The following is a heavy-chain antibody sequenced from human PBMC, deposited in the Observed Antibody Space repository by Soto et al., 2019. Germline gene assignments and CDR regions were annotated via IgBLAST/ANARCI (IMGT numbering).Heavy chain of an antibody. J-gene: IGHJ4*02. CDR1: GFTFSSYA. Sequence: QVPLVESGGGVVQPGRSLRLSCAASGFTFSSYAMHWVRQAPGKGLEWVAVVSYDGNTRYYAASVQGRFTVSRDNSKNTLYLQMNSLTVEDTAAYYCAKLWDSSGWGQGTLVTVSS. CDR2: VSYDGNTR. CDR3: AKLWDSSG. D-gene: IGHD3-22*01. V-gene: IGHV3-30*18.